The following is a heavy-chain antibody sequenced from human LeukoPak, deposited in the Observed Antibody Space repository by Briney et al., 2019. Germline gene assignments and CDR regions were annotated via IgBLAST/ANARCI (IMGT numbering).Heavy chain of an antibody. CDR1: GFTFSSYA. Sequence: QPGGSLRLSCAASGFTFSSYAMSWVRQAPGKGLEWVSAISGSGGSTYYADSVKGRFTISRDNSKNTLYLQMNSLRAEDTAVYYCAKLDCSSTSCQPGSGPSTSRFDPWGQGTLVTVSS. V-gene: IGHV3-23*01. CDR2: ISGSGGST. D-gene: IGHD2-2*01. J-gene: IGHJ5*02. CDR3: AKLDCSSTSCQPGSGPSTSRFDP.